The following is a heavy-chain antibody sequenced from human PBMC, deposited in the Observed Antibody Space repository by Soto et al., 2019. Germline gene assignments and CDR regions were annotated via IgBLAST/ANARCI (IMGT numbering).Heavy chain of an antibody. Sequence: QVQLQESGPGLVKPSETLSLTCTVSGGSISSYYWSWIRQPPGKGLEWIGYIYYSGSTNYNPSLKSRVNISVDTSKNQFSLKMSSVTAADTAVYYCARLATRYYFDYWGQRTLVTVSS. CDR3: ARLATRYYFDY. J-gene: IGHJ4*02. D-gene: IGHD1-1*01. CDR2: IYYSGST. V-gene: IGHV4-59*01. CDR1: GGSISSYY.